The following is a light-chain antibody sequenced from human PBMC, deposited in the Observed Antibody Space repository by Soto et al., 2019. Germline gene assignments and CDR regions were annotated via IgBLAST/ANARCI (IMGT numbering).Light chain of an antibody. V-gene: IGKV2-28*01. CDR1: RSLLHSNGVNY. CDR3: MQALQAPLT. J-gene: IGKJ4*01. CDR2: LGS. Sequence: EIVMTQSPLSLPVTPGEPASISCRSSRSLLHSNGVNYLDWYLEKPGQSPQLLIYLGSNRASGVPDRFSGSGSGTVLTLKMSRVEAQDVAVYYCMQALQAPLTFGGGTKVQIK.